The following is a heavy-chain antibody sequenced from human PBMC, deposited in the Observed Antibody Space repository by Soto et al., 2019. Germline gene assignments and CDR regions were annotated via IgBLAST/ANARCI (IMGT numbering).Heavy chain of an antibody. CDR3: SIDFVPSHIITMVLGRFDP. J-gene: IGHJ5*02. CDR2: ISSSSSYI. V-gene: IGHV3-21*01. Sequence: EVQLVESGGGLVKPGGSLRLSCAASGFTFSSYSMNWVRQAPGKGLEWVSSISSSSSYIYYADSVKGRFTISRDNAKNSLYLTMNTLRAEDTAVYYCSIDFVPSHIITMVLGRFDPWGQGTLVTVSS. CDR1: GFTFSSYS. D-gene: IGHD3-10*01.